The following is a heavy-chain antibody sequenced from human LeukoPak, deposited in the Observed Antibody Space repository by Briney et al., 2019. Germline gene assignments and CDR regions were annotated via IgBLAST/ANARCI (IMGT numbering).Heavy chain of an antibody. CDR3: ARRISSSSLAVGY. CDR2: MNPNSGNT. D-gene: IGHD6-6*01. V-gene: IGHV1-8*01. Sequence: GASVKVSCKASGYTFTSYDINWVRQATGQGLEWMGWMNPNSGNTGYAQKFQGRVTMTRNTSISTAYMELRSLRSDDTAVYYCARRISSSSLAVGYWGQGTLVTVSS. J-gene: IGHJ4*02. CDR1: GYTFTSYD.